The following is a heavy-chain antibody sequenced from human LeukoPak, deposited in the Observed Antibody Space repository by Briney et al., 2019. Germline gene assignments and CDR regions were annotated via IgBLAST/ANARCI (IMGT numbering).Heavy chain of an antibody. D-gene: IGHD4-17*01. CDR3: ARVGTTVTEDDAFDI. CDR2: INPNSGGT. Sequence: ASVKVSCKASGYTFTGYYMHWVRQAPGQGLEWMGWINPNSGGTNYAQKFQGRVTMTRDTSISTAYMELSRLRSDDTAVYYCARVGTTVTEDDAFDIWDQGTMVTVSS. J-gene: IGHJ3*02. V-gene: IGHV1-2*02. CDR1: GYTFTGYY.